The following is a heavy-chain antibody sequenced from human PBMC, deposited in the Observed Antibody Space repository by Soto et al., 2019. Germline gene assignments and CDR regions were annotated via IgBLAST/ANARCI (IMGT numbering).Heavy chain of an antibody. Sequence: GGSLRLSCAASGFTFSSYAMSWVRQAPGKGLEWVSAISGSGGSTYYADSVKGRFTISRDNSKNTLYLQMNSLRAEDTAVYYCAKGSYYYDSSGYYLTRLWDAFDIWGQGTMVTVSS. CDR3: AKGSYYYDSSGYYLTRLWDAFDI. J-gene: IGHJ3*02. CDR1: GFTFSSYA. V-gene: IGHV3-23*01. D-gene: IGHD3-22*01. CDR2: ISGSGGST.